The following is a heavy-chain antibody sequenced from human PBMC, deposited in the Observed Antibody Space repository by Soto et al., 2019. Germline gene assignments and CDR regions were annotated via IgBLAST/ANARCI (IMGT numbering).Heavy chain of an antibody. Sequence: QITLKESGPTLVKPTQTLTLTCTFSGFSLSTSGVGVGWIRQPPGKALEWLAVIYWDDDKRYSPSLKSRISISKDTSKNQVVRTMSNMDPVDTATYYWVHKGSGPLAFDSWGQGTLVTVSS. V-gene: IGHV2-5*02. CDR2: IYWDDDK. CDR1: GFSLSTSGVG. J-gene: IGHJ4*02. CDR3: VHKGSGPLAFDS. D-gene: IGHD3-10*01.